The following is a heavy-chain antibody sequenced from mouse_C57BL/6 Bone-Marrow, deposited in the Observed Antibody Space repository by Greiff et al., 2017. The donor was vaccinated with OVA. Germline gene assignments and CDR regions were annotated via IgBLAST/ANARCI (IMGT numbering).Heavy chain of an antibody. V-gene: IGHV1-81*01. D-gene: IGHD1-1*01. Sequence: VKLVESGAELARPGASVKLSCKASGYTFTSYGISWVKQRTGQGLEWIGEIYPRSGNTYYNEKFKGKATLTADKSSSTAYMELRSLTSEDSAVYFCARATYYGSSYYYAMDYWGQGTSVTVSS. J-gene: IGHJ4*01. CDR2: IYPRSGNT. CDR3: ARATYYGSSYYYAMDY. CDR1: GYTFTSYG.